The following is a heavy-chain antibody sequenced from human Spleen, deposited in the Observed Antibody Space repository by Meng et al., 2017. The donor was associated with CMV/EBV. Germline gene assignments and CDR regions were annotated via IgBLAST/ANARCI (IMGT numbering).Heavy chain of an antibody. V-gene: IGHV4-59*01. CDR3: ARGGGWRISSSWGYYGVDV. CDR1: GVSISSSY. CDR2: IHYTGST. Sequence: SETLSLTCTVSGVSISSSYWSWIRQPPGKGLEWIGYIHYTGSTNYHPSLKSRLTISVDTSMNQFSLKLSSVTAADTAVYYCARGGGWRISSSWGYYGVDVWGQGTTVTVSS. D-gene: IGHD6-13*01. J-gene: IGHJ6*02.